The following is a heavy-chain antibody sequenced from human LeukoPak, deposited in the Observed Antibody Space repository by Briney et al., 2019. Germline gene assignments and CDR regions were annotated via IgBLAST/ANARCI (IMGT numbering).Heavy chain of an antibody. CDR2: MNPNSGNT. CDR3: ARANRGTMVRGVIYYMDV. D-gene: IGHD3-10*01. CDR1: GYTFTSYD. Sequence: ASVKVSCKASGYTFTSYDINWVRQATGQGLEWMGWMNPNSGNTGYAQKFQGRVTMTRNTSISTAYMELSSLRSEDTAVYYCARANRGTMVRGVIYYMDVWGKGTTVTISS. V-gene: IGHV1-8*01. J-gene: IGHJ6*03.